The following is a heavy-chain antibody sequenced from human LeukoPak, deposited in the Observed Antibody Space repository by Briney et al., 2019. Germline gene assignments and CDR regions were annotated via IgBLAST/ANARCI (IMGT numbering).Heavy chain of an antibody. V-gene: IGHV3-7*03. CDR3: ARDSGCSGGSCYPTLSYFDY. CDR2: IKQDGSEK. Sequence: PGGSLRLSCAASGFTFSSYWMSWVRQAPGKGLEGVANIKQDGSEKYYVDSVKGRFTISRDNAKNSLYLQMNSLRAEDTAVYYCARDSGCSGGSCYPTLSYFDYWGQGTLVTVSS. CDR1: GFTFSSYW. J-gene: IGHJ4*02. D-gene: IGHD2-15*01.